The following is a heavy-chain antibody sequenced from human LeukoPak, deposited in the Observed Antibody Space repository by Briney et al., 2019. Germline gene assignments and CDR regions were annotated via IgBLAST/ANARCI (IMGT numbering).Heavy chain of an antibody. CDR1: GFTFSSYA. CDR2: IDQSGGRN. Sequence: GGSLRLSCAASGFTFSSYAMNWVRQAPGRGLEWVANIDQSGGRNNYVDSVKGRFTISRDNAKNSLFLEMSSLRADDTAVYFCARDVEGGTFDIWGQGTTVTVSS. D-gene: IGHD3-16*01. V-gene: IGHV3-7*05. CDR3: ARDVEGGTFDI. J-gene: IGHJ3*02.